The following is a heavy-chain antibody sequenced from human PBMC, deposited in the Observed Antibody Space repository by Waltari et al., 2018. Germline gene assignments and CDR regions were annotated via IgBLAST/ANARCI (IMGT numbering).Heavy chain of an antibody. J-gene: IGHJ4*02. CDR2: ISGSGSST. Sequence: EVQLLESGGGLVQPGGSLRLSCAAFGFTFNKHALTWVHQAPGKGLEWVSAISGSGSSTHYADSVKGRFTISRDNSRNTLYLQMNTLRVEDTAVYYCATRPYGSGLYYFDYWGQGTLVTVSP. D-gene: IGHD3-10*01. CDR3: ATRPYGSGLYYFDY. V-gene: IGHV3-23*01. CDR1: GFTFNKHA.